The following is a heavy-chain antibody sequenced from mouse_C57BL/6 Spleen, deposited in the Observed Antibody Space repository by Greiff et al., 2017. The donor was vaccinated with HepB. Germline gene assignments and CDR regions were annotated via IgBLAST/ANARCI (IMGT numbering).Heavy chain of an antibody. J-gene: IGHJ3*01. D-gene: IGHD1-1*01. CDR3: TRFYYYTRAFAY. Sequence: EVQRVESGGGLVQPGGSMKLSCAASGFTFSDAWMDWVRQSPEKGLEWVAEIRNKANNHATYYAESVKGRFTISRDDSKSSVYLQMNSLRAEDTGIYYCTRFYYYTRAFAYWGQGTLVTVSA. V-gene: IGHV6-6*01. CDR1: GFTFSDAW. CDR2: IRNKANNHAT.